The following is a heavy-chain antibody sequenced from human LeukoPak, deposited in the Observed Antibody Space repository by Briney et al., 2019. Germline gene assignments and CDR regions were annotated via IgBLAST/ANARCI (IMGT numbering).Heavy chain of an antibody. CDR2: IYYTGST. J-gene: IGHJ3*02. Sequence: SETLSLTCTVSGGSISSPNYCWGWVRQPPGKGLGWIGSIYYTGSTNYNPSLKSRVTISVDTSKNQFSLKLSSVTAADTAVYYCARGPRTLGAQSRAFDIWGQGTMVPVSS. CDR1: GGSISSPNYC. CDR3: ARGPRTLGAQSRAFDI. V-gene: IGHV4-39*07. D-gene: IGHD3-16*01.